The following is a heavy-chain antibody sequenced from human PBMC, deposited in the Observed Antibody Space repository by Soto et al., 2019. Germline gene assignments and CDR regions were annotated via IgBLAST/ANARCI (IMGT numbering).Heavy chain of an antibody. CDR1: GFTFSDYY. V-gene: IGHV3-11*06. CDR2: ISSSSSYT. Sequence: GGSLRLSCAASGFTFSDYYMSWIRQAPGKGLEWVSYISSSSSYTNYADSVKGRLTISRDNAKNSLYLQMNSLRAEDTAVYYCARGKGGSYPPHLGYYYYGMDVWGQGTTVTVSS. CDR3: ARGKGGSYPPHLGYYYYGMDV. D-gene: IGHD1-26*01. J-gene: IGHJ6*02.